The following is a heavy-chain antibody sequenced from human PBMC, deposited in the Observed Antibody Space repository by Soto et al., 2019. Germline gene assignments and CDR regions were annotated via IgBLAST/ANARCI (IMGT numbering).Heavy chain of an antibody. Sequence: ASVKVSCKASGYTFTSYGISWVRQAPGQGLEWMGGISAYNGNTNYAQKLQGRVTMTTDTSTSTAYMELRSLSSDDTAVYYCASFIAAAASLDYWGQGTLVTVSS. J-gene: IGHJ4*02. V-gene: IGHV1-18*01. CDR2: ISAYNGNT. CDR3: ASFIAAAASLDY. CDR1: GYTFTSYG. D-gene: IGHD6-13*01.